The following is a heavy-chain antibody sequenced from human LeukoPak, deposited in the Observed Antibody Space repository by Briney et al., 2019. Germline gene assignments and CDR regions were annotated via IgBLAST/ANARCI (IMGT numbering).Heavy chain of an antibody. CDR3: AGHTPAPTVLGDAFDI. CDR1: GGSISSSSYY. V-gene: IGHV4-39*01. D-gene: IGHD2-8*02. J-gene: IGHJ3*02. Sequence: SETLSLTCTVSGGSISSSSYYWGWIRQPPGKGLEWMGSIYYSGSTYYNPSLKSRVTISVDTSKNQFSLKLSSVTAADTAVYYCAGHTPAPTVLGDAFDIWGQGTMVTVSS. CDR2: IYYSGST.